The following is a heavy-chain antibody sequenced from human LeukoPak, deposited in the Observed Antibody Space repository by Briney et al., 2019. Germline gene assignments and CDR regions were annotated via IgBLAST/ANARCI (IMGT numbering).Heavy chain of an antibody. J-gene: IGHJ3*02. V-gene: IGHV4-4*02. CDR2: IYHSGST. Sequence: SETLSLTCAVSGGSISSSNWWRWVRQPPGKELEWIGEIYHSGSTNYNPSLKSRVTISVDKSKNQFSLKLSSVTAADTAVYYCARDTSSPDAFDIWGQGTMVTVS. CDR3: ARDTSSPDAFDI. CDR1: GGSISSSNW.